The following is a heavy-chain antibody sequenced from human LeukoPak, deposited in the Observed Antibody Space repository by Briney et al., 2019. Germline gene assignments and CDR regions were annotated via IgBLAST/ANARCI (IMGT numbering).Heavy chain of an antibody. CDR3: ARGGYYYDSSGYTDY. D-gene: IGHD3-22*01. V-gene: IGHV3-9*01. CDR1: GFSFNDYA. J-gene: IGHJ4*02. Sequence: PGGSLRLSCAASGFSFNDYAMHWVRQAPGKGLEWVSSISWNSGNRDYVDSVMGRFTISRDNAKNSLYLQMNSLTAEDTALYYCARGGYYYDSSGYTDYWGQGTLVTVSS. CDR2: ISWNSGNR.